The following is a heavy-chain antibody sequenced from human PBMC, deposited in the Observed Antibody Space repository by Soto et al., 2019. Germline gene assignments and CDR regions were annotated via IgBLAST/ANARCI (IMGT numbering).Heavy chain of an antibody. CDR1: DGSVNTGNYY. CDR3: AREEKQLSRYGGDFDY. J-gene: IGHJ4*02. CDR2: IYYIGTT. D-gene: IGHD3-16*01. V-gene: IGHV4-61*01. Sequence: QVQLQESGPGLVKPSETLSLTCSVSDGSVNTGNYYWSWIRQPPGKGLEWIGHIYYIGTTNYNPSLKSRVTISVDTYKNPISLKVTSVTAADTAVDFCAREEKQLSRYGGDFDYWGQGILVTVSS.